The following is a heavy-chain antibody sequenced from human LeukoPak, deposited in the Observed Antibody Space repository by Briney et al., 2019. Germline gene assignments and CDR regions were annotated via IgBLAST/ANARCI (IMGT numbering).Heavy chain of an antibody. D-gene: IGHD2-15*01. V-gene: IGHV1-69*06. Sequence: SVKVSCKASGGTFSSYAISWVRQAPGQGLEWMGGIIPIFGTANYAQKFQGRVTITADKSTSTAYMELSSLRSEDTAVYYCAREEMVAASGNYYYYYGMDVWGQGTTVTVSS. CDR3: AREEMVAASGNYYYYYGMDV. J-gene: IGHJ6*02. CDR1: GGTFSSYA. CDR2: IIPIFGTA.